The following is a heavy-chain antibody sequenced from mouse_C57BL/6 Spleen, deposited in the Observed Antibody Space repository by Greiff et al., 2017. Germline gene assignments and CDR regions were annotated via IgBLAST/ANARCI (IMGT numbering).Heavy chain of an antibody. Sequence: VQLQQSGAELARPGASVKLSCKASGYTFTSYGISWVKQRPGQGLEWIGEIYPRSGNTYYNEKFKGKATLTADKSSSTAYMELRSLTSEDSAVYFCARQTGTSHWYFDVWGTGTTVTVSS. J-gene: IGHJ1*03. CDR3: ARQTGTSHWYFDV. CDR2: IYPRSGNT. CDR1: GYTFTSYG. V-gene: IGHV1-81*01. D-gene: IGHD4-1*01.